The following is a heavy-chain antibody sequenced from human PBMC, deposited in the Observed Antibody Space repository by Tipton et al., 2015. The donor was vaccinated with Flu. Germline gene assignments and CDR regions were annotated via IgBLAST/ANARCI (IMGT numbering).Heavy chain of an antibody. Sequence: TLSLTCAVYGGSFSGYYWSWIRQPPGKGLEWIGEINHSGSTNYNPSLKSRVTISVDTPKNQFSLKLSSVTAADTAVYYCARRRYCSSTSCWRGFDPWGQGTLVTVSS. D-gene: IGHD2-2*01. V-gene: IGHV4-34*01. CDR2: INHSGST. CDR3: ARRRYCSSTSCWRGFDP. CDR1: GGSFSGYY. J-gene: IGHJ5*02.